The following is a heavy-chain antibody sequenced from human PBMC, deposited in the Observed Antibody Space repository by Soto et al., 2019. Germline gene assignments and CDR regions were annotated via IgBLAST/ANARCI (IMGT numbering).Heavy chain of an antibody. CDR3: AKGSSGWPLNPQTWYFDL. D-gene: IGHD6-19*01. V-gene: IGHV3-23*01. Sequence: EVQLLESGGGLVQPGGSLRLSCAASGFTFSSYAMSWVRQAPGKGLEWVSAISGSGGSTYYADSVKGRFTISRDNSKTTLYLQMTSLRAEDTAVYYCAKGSSGWPLNPQTWYFDLWGRGTLVTVSS. J-gene: IGHJ2*01. CDR2: ISGSGGST. CDR1: GFTFSSYA.